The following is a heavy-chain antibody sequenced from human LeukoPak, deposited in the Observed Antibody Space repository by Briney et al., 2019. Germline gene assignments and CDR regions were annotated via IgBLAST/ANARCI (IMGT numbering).Heavy chain of an antibody. D-gene: IGHD6-13*01. J-gene: IGHJ1*01. CDR1: GFTFSSHG. Sequence: GGSLRLFCAASGFTFSSHGMQWVRQAPGEGLEWVAVISYDGSTKYYADSVKGRFTISRDNSKSTLYLQMNSLRAEDTAVYYCAKESGSRSYGAYFPHWGQGTLVTVSS. V-gene: IGHV3-30*18. CDR3: AKESGSRSYGAYFPH. CDR2: ISYDGSTK.